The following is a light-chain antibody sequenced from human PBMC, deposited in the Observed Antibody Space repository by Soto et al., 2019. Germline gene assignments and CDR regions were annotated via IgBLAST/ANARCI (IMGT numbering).Light chain of an antibody. V-gene: IGLV3-21*04. J-gene: IGLJ1*01. Sequence: SYELTQPPSVSVAPGKTARITCGGNNIGSKSVHWYQQKPGQAPVLVIYYDSDRTSGIPERFSGSNSGNTASLTISRVEAGDEDDYYCQVWDSSSDHYVFGTGTKVTVL. CDR3: QVWDSSSDHYV. CDR1: NIGSKS. CDR2: YDS.